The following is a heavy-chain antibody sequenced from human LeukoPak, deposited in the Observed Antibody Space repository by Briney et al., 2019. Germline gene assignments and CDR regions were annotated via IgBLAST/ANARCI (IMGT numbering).Heavy chain of an antibody. V-gene: IGHV4-4*07. D-gene: IGHD6-19*01. CDR3: ARDGSGSGWYWFDP. CDR2: IYTSGIT. CDR1: GGSISSSY. Sequence: SETLSLTCTVSGGSISSSYWSWIRQPAGKGLEWLGRIYTSGITNYNPSLKSRVTMSVDTSKKQFSLKLTSVTAADTAVYYCARDGSGSGWYWFDPRGQGTLVTVSS. J-gene: IGHJ5*02.